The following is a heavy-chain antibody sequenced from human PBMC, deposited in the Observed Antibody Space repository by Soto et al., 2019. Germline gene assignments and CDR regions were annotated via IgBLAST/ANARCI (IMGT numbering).Heavy chain of an antibody. CDR1: GGTFSSYT. J-gene: IGHJ4*02. Sequence: HVQLVQSGAEVKKPGSSVKVSCKASGGTFSSYTITWVRQAPGQGLEWMGRIIPILGIANYAQKFQGRVTITADKSTGTAYMELRSLRSEDTAVYYCLNIPHSWGQGTLVTVSS. CDR3: LNIPHS. V-gene: IGHV1-69*02. CDR2: IIPILGIA.